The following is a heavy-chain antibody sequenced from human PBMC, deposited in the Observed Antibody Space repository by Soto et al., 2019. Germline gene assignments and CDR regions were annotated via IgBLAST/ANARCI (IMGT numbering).Heavy chain of an antibody. CDR1: GFTFDDYT. V-gene: IGHV3-43*01. D-gene: IGHD5-18*01. J-gene: IGHJ6*02. CDR2: ISWDGGST. Sequence: GGSLRLSCAASGFTFDDYTMHWVRQAPGKGLEWVSLISWDGGSTYYADSVKGRFTISRDNSKNSLYLQMNSLRTEDTALYYCAKDGGSGAMVTYYGMDVWGQGTTVTVSS. CDR3: AKDGGSGAMVTYYGMDV.